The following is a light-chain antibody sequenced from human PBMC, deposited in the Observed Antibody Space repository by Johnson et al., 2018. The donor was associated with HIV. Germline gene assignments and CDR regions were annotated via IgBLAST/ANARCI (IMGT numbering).Light chain of an antibody. CDR3: AAWDDSLSGYYV. CDR2: RSN. J-gene: IGLJ1*01. V-gene: IGLV1-44*01. Sequence: QSVLTQPPSVSAAPGQKVTISCSGSSSDIGTNTVNWYHHLPGTAPKLLINRSNHRPSGVPDRFSDCQSATPASTATTRLQSKDEADYYCAAWDDSLSGYYVFGTGTKVTVL. CDR1: SSDIGTNT.